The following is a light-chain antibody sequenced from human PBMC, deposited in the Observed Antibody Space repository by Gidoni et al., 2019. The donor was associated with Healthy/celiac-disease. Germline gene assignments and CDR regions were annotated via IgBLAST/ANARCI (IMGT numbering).Light chain of an antibody. J-gene: IGKJ4*01. CDR2: DAS. V-gene: IGKV3-11*01. CDR1: QSVSSY. Sequence: IVLTQSPATLSLSPGEKATLSCRASQSVSSYLAWYHQKPGQAPRLLIYDASNRATGIPARFSGSGSGTDLTLTISSLEPEDFAVYYCQQRSNWPLTFXGXTKVEIK. CDR3: QQRSNWPLT.